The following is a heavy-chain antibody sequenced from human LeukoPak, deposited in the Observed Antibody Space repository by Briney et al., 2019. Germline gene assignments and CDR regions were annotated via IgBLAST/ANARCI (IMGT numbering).Heavy chain of an antibody. CDR3: ARHGGLWPFDY. D-gene: IGHD3-10*01. V-gene: IGHV4-59*08. CDR2: IYYSGST. Sequence: SETLYLTCTVSGGSISSYYWSWIRQPPGKGLEWIGYIYYSGSTNYNPSLKSRVTISVDTSKNQFSLKLSSVTAADTAVYYCARHGGLWPFDYWGQGTLVTVSS. J-gene: IGHJ4*02. CDR1: GGSISSYY.